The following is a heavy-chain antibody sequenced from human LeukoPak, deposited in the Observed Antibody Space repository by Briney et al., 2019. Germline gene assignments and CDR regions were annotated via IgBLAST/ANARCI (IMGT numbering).Heavy chain of an antibody. D-gene: IGHD3-3*01. CDR3: ASLTSKYYDFWRGYYSVRNYGMDV. J-gene: IGHJ6*02. Sequence: SETLSLTCAVSGGSISSSNWWSWVRQPPGKGLEWIGEIYHSGSTNYNPSLKSRVTISVDKSKNQFSLKLSSVTAADTAVYYCASLTSKYYDFWRGYYSVRNYGMDVWGQGTTVTVSS. CDR1: GGSISSSNW. V-gene: IGHV4-4*02. CDR2: IYHSGST.